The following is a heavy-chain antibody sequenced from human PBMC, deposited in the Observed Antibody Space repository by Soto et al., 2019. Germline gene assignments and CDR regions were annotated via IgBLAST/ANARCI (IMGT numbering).Heavy chain of an antibody. D-gene: IGHD1-26*01. CDR1: GFSLSTYGVG. J-gene: IGHJ4*02. V-gene: IGHV2-5*02. CDR3: ARTYSGNFLLFVY. CDR2: IYWDDDK. Sequence: ESGPTLVNPTQTLTLTCTFSGFSLSTYGVGVGWIRQPPGKALEWLALIYWDDDKRYSPSLKSRLTLSKDTSRNQVGLTVTNMDTVHSATLCGARTYSGNFLLFVYWGQGDLFTASS.